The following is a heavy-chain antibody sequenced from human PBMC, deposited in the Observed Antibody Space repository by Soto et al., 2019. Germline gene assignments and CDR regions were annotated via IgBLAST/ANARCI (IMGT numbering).Heavy chain of an antibody. CDR3: AKSGPAVTTVFTAFDI. V-gene: IGHV3-23*01. D-gene: IGHD4-17*01. Sequence: GGSLRLSCAASGFTFSSYAMSWVRQAPGKGLEWVSAISGSGGSTYYADSVKGRFTISRDKSKNTLYLQMNSLRAEDTAVYYCAKSGPAVTTVFTAFDIWGQGTMVTVSS. CDR1: GFTFSSYA. CDR2: ISGSGGST. J-gene: IGHJ3*02.